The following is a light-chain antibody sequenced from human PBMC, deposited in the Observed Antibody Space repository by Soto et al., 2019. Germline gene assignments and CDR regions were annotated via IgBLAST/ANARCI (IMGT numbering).Light chain of an antibody. J-gene: IGLJ2*01. CDR3: SSYAGSNNVV. CDR1: SSDVGGYNY. Sequence: QSALTQPPSASGSPGQSVTISCTGTSSDVGGYNYVSWYQQHPGKAPKLMIYEVSKRHSGVPDRFSGSKSGNTASLTVSGLQADDEADYYCSSYAGSNNVVFGGGTKLTVL. CDR2: EVS. V-gene: IGLV2-8*01.